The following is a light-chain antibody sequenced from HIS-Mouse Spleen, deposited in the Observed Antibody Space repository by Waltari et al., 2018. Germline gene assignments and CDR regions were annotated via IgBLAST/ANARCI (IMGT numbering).Light chain of an antibody. CDR2: EGS. CDR1: SSDVGSYNL. Sequence: QSALTQPASVSGSPGQSITISCTGTSSDVGSYNLVSWYQQHPGKAPNLMIYEGSKRPSGVSNRCSGSKSGNTASLTIAGLQAEDEADYYCCSDAGSSTWVFGGGTKLTVL. V-gene: IGLV2-23*01. J-gene: IGLJ3*02. CDR3: CSDAGSSTWV.